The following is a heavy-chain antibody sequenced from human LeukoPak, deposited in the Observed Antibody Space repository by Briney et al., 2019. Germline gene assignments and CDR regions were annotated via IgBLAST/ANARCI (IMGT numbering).Heavy chain of an antibody. J-gene: IGHJ3*02. CDR2: SNASSSDV. CDR3: ARGRDHAFDI. V-gene: IGHV3-48*01. CDR1: GLAFSSSA. Sequence: GGSLRLSCAASGLAFSSSAMNWVRQTPGKGLEWLSYSNASSSDVYYADSVKGRFTISRDNAKSSLYLQMNSLTAEDTAIYFCARGRDHAFDIWGQGTRVTVSS.